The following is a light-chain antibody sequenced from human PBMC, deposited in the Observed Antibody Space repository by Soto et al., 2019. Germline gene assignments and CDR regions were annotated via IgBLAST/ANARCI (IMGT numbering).Light chain of an antibody. CDR3: LQYDNLPLA. J-gene: IGKJ3*01. CDR2: DAS. V-gene: IGKV1-33*01. CDR1: QDISNY. Sequence: DIQMTQSPSSLSASVGDRVTITCQASQDISNYLNWYQQKPGKAPKLLIDDASNLETGVPSRFSGSASRTYVTLTMIQLLAEVISTHYSLQYDNLPLAFGPGTKVDIK.